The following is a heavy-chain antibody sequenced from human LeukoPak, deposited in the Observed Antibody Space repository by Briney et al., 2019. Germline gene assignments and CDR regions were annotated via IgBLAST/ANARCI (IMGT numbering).Heavy chain of an antibody. CDR1: GGTFSSYG. Sequence: GASVKVSCKASGGTFSSYGISWVRQAPGQGLEWMGGIIPIFGPANYAQNFQGRVTITADESTSTAYMELSSLRSEDTAVYYCARDDGGYYHDAFDIWGQGTMVTASS. CDR2: IIPIFGPA. CDR3: ARDDGGYYHDAFDI. J-gene: IGHJ3*02. D-gene: IGHD3-22*01. V-gene: IGHV1-69*13.